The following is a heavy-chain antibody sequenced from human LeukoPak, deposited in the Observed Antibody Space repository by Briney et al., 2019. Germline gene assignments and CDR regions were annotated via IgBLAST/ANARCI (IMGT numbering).Heavy chain of an antibody. CDR3: ARDIPAAILGDDAFDI. CDR2: IYYSGST. V-gene: IGHV4-59*01. CDR1: GGSISSYY. J-gene: IGHJ3*02. Sequence: SETLSLTCTVSGGSISSYYWSWIRQPPGKGLEWIGYIYYSGSTNYNPSLKSRVTISVDTSKNQFSLKLSSVTAADTAVYYCARDIPAAILGDDAFDIWGQGTMVTVSS. D-gene: IGHD2-2*02.